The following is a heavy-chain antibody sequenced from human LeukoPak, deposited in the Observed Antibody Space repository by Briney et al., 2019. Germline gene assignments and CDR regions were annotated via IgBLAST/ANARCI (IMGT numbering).Heavy chain of an antibody. V-gene: IGHV3-21*01. CDR1: GFTFSSYS. D-gene: IGHD2-2*01. J-gene: IGHJ5*02. Sequence: GGSLRLSCAASGFTFSSYSMNWVRQAPAKGLEWVSSISSSSSYIYYADSVKGRFTISRDNAKNSLYLQMNSLRAEDTAVYYCAREVDCSSTSCCALWFDPWGQGTLVTVSS. CDR3: AREVDCSSTSCCALWFDP. CDR2: ISSSSSYI.